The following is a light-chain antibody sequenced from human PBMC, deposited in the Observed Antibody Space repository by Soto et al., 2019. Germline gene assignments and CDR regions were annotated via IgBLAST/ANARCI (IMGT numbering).Light chain of an antibody. CDR3: QQYKRSWT. CDR1: QSVDTW. J-gene: IGKJ1*01. CDR2: KVS. Sequence: DIQMTQSPSPLSASVGDRVTITCRASQSVDTWLAWYQQKPGKAPKVLISKVSNLESGVPSRFSGSGYGTEFTLTISSLQPDDFATYYCQQYKRSWTFGQGTKVDIK. V-gene: IGKV1-5*03.